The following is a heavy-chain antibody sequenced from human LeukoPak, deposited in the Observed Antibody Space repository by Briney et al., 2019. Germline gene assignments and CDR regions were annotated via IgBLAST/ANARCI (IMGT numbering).Heavy chain of an antibody. D-gene: IGHD6-19*01. CDR1: GGSISVISYF. Sequence: SEALSLTCTVSGGSISVISYFWAWIRQPPGKGLEWIGSVTYSGSIYYNPSLKSRVTMSEDTSNNQFSLNLTSLTAADTAVYYCARHVAVAGNWFAPWGRGTLVTVSS. CDR3: ARHVAVAGNWFAP. V-gene: IGHV4-39*01. J-gene: IGHJ5*02. CDR2: VTYSGSI.